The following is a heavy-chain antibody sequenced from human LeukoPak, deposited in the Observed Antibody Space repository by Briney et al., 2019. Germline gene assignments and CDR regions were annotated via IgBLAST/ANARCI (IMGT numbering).Heavy chain of an antibody. V-gene: IGHV3-30*03. CDR1: GFSLSNFG. Sequence: GGSLRLSCAASGFSLSNFGMHWVRQAPGKGLEWVAVISYDGSNKYYADSVKGRFTISRDNSKNTLYLQMNSLRPEDTAVYYCASDYDFWSGYPSSFFDYWGQGTLVTVSS. CDR3: ASDYDFWSGYPSSFFDY. D-gene: IGHD3-3*01. J-gene: IGHJ4*02. CDR2: ISYDGSNK.